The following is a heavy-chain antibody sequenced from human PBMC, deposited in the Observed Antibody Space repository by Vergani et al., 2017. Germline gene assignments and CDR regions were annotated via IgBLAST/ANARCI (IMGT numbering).Heavy chain of an antibody. Sequence: QLQLQESGPGLVKPSETLSLTCTVSGGSISSSSYYWGWIRQPPGKGLEWIGSIYYSGSTYYNPSLKGRVTISVDTSKNQFSLKLRSVTAADTAVYYCARGSLRGYSYGYPRKDKYYFDYWGQGTLVTGSS. CDR3: ARGSLRGYSYGYPRKDKYYFDY. D-gene: IGHD5-18*01. V-gene: IGHV4-39*07. J-gene: IGHJ4*02. CDR2: IYYSGST. CDR1: GGSISSSSYY.